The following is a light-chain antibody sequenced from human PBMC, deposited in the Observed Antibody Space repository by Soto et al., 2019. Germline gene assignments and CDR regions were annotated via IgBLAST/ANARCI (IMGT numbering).Light chain of an antibody. CDR2: AAS. V-gene: IGKV1-39*01. Sequence: DIQMTQSPSSLSASVGDRVTITCRASRSISTYLNWYQQKPGKAPKLLISAASSLQSGVPSRFSGSGSVTDFTLTISSLQLEDFATYYFQQTYSTPRTFGQGTKVEIK. J-gene: IGKJ1*01. CDR3: QQTYSTPRT. CDR1: RSISTY.